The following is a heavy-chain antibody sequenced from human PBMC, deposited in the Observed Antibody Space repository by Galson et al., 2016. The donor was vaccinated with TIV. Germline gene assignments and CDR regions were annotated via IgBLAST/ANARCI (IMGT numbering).Heavy chain of an antibody. Sequence: SLRLSCAGSGFTSGDYAVNWVRQAPGKGLEWVGFIRNTVYGGTPEYAASVNGRFTISRDDSKSIAYLQMNNLKTEDTAVYYCSRDRLVDILAGSFDYWGQGTLVTVSS. D-gene: IGHD3-9*01. CDR1: GFTSGDYA. CDR2: IRNTVYGGTP. V-gene: IGHV3-49*04. CDR3: SRDRLVDILAGSFDY. J-gene: IGHJ4*02.